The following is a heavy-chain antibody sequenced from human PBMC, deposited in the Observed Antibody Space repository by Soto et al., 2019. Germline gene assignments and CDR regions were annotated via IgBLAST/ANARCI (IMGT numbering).Heavy chain of an antibody. Sequence: QVQLVQSGAEVKKPGSSVKVSCKASGGTFSCYTISWVRQAPGQGLEWMGRIIPILGIANYAQKFQGRVTITADKSTSTAYMELSSLRSEDTAVYYCARVGIAAAGTPYYYYGMDVWGQGTTVTVSS. D-gene: IGHD6-13*01. V-gene: IGHV1-69*02. J-gene: IGHJ6*02. CDR3: ARVGIAAAGTPYYYYGMDV. CDR1: GGTFSCYT. CDR2: IIPILGIA.